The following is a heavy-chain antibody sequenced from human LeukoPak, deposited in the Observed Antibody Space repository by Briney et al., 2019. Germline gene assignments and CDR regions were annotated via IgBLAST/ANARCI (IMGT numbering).Heavy chain of an antibody. J-gene: IGHJ3*02. CDR1: GGSTSSANYY. CDR3: ARVVRVCATNCYGGPDALDI. Sequence: SETLSLTCTVSGGSTSSANYYWSWIRQPAGKGLEWIERIYTSGSTNYNPSLKSRVTISVDTSKNQFSLKLSSVSAADTAVYYCARVVRVCATNCYGGPDALDIWGQGTMVTVSS. V-gene: IGHV4-61*02. D-gene: IGHD2-2*01. CDR2: IYTSGST.